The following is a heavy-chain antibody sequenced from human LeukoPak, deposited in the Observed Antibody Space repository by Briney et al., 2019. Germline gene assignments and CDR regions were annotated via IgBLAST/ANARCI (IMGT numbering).Heavy chain of an antibody. CDR2: INHSGST. CDR1: GGSFSGYY. V-gene: IGHV4-34*01. J-gene: IGHJ2*01. CDR3: ARAAPRWYFDL. Sequence: PSETLSLTCAVYGGSFSGYYWSWIRQPPGKGLEWIGEINHSGSTNYNPSLKSRVAISVDTSKNQFSLKLSSVTAADTAVYYCARAAPRWYFDLWGRGTLVTVSS.